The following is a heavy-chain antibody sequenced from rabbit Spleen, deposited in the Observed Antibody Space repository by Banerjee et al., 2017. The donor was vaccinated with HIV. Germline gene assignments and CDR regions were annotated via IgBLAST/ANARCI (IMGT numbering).Heavy chain of an antibody. CDR1: GFSFSSNW. V-gene: IGHV1S45*01. CDR3: ARNYVNAFDP. CDR2: IDTNDGDT. Sequence: LEESGGGLVKPGGTLTLTCTVSGFSFSSNWICWVRQAPGKGSEWIACIDTNDGDTDYANWPKGRFTISKTSSTTVTLQMTSLTAADTATYFCARNYVNAFDPWGPGTLVTVS. D-gene: IGHD1-1*01. J-gene: IGHJ2*01.